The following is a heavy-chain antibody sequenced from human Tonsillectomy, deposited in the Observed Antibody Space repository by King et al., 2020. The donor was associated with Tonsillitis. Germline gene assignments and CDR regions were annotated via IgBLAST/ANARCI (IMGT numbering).Heavy chain of an antibody. J-gene: IGHJ5*02. CDR1: GFTFSSYT. Sequence: VQLVESGGGLVKPGGSLRLSCAASGFTFSSYTMNWVRQAPGKGLEWVSSISSSSGYIYYADSVKGRFTIPRDNAKNSLYLQMNSLRAEDTAVYYCARDGGYTYGSYYYWFDPWGQGTLVTVSS. CDR2: ISSSSGYI. D-gene: IGHD5-18*01. V-gene: IGHV3-21*01. CDR3: ARDGGYTYGSYYYWFDP.